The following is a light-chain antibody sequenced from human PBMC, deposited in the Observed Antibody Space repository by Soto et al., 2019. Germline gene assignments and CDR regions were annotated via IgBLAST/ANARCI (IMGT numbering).Light chain of an antibody. CDR1: SGHSSYA. CDR2: LNSDGSH. V-gene: IGLV4-69*01. J-gene: IGLJ3*02. CDR3: QTWGTGIRV. Sequence: QLVLTQSPSASASLGASVKLTCTLSSGHSSYAIAWHQQQPEKGPRYLMKLNSDGSHSKGDGIPDRFSGSSSGAERYLTISRLQSEDAADYYCQTWGTGIRVFGGGTKLTVL.